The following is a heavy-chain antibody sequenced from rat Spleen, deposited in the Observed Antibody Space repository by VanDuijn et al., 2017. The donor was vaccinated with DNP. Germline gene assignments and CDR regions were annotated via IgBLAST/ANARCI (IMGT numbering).Heavy chain of an antibody. CDR1: GFTFNNYW. V-gene: IGHV5-31*01. CDR3: ATPGGYNYVGNWFAY. D-gene: IGHD1-4*01. J-gene: IGHJ3*01. Sequence: EVQLVESGGGLVQPGRSLKLSCVVSGFTFNNYWMTWIRQVPGRGLEWVASITSSGDSTSSPDSVKGRFTISRDNAKSTLYLQMDSLRSEDTANYYCATPGGYNYVGNWFAYWGQGTLVTVSS. CDR2: ITSSGDST.